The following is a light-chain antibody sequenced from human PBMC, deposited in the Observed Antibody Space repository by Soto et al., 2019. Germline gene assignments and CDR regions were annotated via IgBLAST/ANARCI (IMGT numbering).Light chain of an antibody. CDR2: GAS. CDR1: QSVSSN. CDR3: QQYNNWPLT. V-gene: IGKV3-15*01. J-gene: IGKJ4*01. Sequence: EIVMTQSPATLSVSPGERATLSCRASQSVSSNLAWYQQKPGQAPRVLIYGASTRGTGIPARFSGSGSGTEFTLTFSSLQSEDFAVYYCQQYNNWPLTFGGGTKVEIK.